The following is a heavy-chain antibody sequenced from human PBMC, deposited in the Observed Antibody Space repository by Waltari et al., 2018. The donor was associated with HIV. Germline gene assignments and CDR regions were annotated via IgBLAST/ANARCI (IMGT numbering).Heavy chain of an antibody. Sequence: QLQLHESGPGLVKPSENLSPTCLVSGFSISSTTYYWGWIRQPPGKGLEWIGNIFYSGTTNYNPSLESRVTISIDTSKSQFSLNLDSVTAADTAIYYCARHKNRGSYFPVDFGGQGTLVAVSS. CDR1: GFSISSTTYY. CDR3: ARHKNRGSYFPVDF. V-gene: IGHV4-39*07. D-gene: IGHD1-26*01. CDR2: IFYSGTT. J-gene: IGHJ4*02.